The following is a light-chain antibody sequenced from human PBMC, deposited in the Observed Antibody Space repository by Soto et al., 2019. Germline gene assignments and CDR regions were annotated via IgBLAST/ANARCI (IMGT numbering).Light chain of an antibody. CDR1: NSNIGAGYD. J-gene: IGLJ1*01. CDR2: GNS. CDR3: QSSDSSLSGSV. Sequence: QSVLTQPPSVSGAPGQRVTISCTGSNSNIGAGYDVHWYQQLPGTAPKLLIYGNSNRPSGVPDRFSGPKSVTSASLAITGLQAEDEADYYCQSSDSSLSGSVFGTGTKVTVL. V-gene: IGLV1-40*01.